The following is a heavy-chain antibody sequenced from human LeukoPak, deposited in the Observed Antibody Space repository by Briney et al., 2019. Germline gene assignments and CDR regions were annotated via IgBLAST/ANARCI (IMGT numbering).Heavy chain of an antibody. V-gene: IGHV1-46*01. J-gene: IGHJ4*02. D-gene: IGHD6-19*01. Sequence: VASVTVSCTASGYTFTSYYMHWVRQAPGQGLEWMGIINPSGGDTSFAQKFQGRVAVTRDTSTNTVYMELSSLRSEDAAVYYCARDGDRQSQQWLASPSVYWGQGALVTVSS. CDR3: ARDGDRQSQQWLASPSVY. CDR1: GYTFTSYY. CDR2: INPSGGDT.